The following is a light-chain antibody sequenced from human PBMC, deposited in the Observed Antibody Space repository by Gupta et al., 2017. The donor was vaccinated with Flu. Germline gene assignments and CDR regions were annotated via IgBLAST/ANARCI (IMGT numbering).Light chain of an antibody. CDR1: TLSNQY. CDR2: KDT. J-gene: IGLJ2*01. V-gene: IGLV3-25*03. CDR3: QSADSTGTYVV. Sequence: SYELTHPPSVSVTPGQTARITCPGDTLSNQYSYWYQQKPGQAPVLVIYKDTERPPGVPERFSGSSSGTTVTLTISGVQAEDEAAYYCQSADSTGTYVVFGGGTKLTVL.